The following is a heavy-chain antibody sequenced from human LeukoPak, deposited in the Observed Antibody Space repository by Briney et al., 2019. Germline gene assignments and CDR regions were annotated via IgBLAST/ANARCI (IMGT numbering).Heavy chain of an antibody. J-gene: IGHJ4*02. CDR1: GYTFTGYY. CDR3: ARVRNYYDSSGYYPFDY. V-gene: IGHV1-2*06. CDR2: INPNRGGT. Sequence: ASVKVSCKASGYTFTGYYMHWVRQAPGQGLEWMGRINPNRGGTNYAQKFQGRVTMTREPSISTDYMELSRLGSDDTAVYYCARVRNYYDSSGYYPFDYWGQGTLVTVSS. D-gene: IGHD3-22*01.